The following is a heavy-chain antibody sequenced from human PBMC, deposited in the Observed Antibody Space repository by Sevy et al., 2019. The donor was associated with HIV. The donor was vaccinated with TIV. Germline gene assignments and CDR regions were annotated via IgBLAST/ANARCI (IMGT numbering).Heavy chain of an antibody. V-gene: IGHV1-69*06. Sequence: ASVKVSCKASGGTFSSYAISWVRQAPGQGLEWMGGIIPIFGTANYAQKFQGRVTITADKSTSTAYMELSSLRSEDTAVYYCARPRCSSTSCYDFSSAFDIWGQGTMVTVS. D-gene: IGHD2-2*01. CDR3: ARPRCSSTSCYDFSSAFDI. CDR1: GGTFSSYA. CDR2: IIPIFGTA. J-gene: IGHJ3*02.